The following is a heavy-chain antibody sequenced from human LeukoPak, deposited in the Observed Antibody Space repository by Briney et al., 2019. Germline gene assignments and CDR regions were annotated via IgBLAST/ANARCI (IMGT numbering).Heavy chain of an antibody. J-gene: IGHJ6*02. V-gene: IGHV3-21*01. CDR3: ARDTRLYGDYYYGMDV. CDR2: ISSSSSYI. D-gene: IGHD4-17*01. CDR1: GFTFSSYS. Sequence: GGSLRLSCAASGFTFSSYSMNWVRQAPGKGLEWVSSISSSSSYIYYADSVKGRFTISRDNAKNSLYLQMNSLRAEDTAVYYCARDTRLYGDYYYGMDVWGQGTAVTVSS.